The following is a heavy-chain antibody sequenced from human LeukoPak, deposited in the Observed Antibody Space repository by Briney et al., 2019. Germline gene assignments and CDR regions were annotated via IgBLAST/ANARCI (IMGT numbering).Heavy chain of an antibody. CDR3: ARGYYDNSGYLYY. Sequence: GGSLRLSCAASGFTFSSYAMTWVRQAPGKRLEWVSVIYSGRSTYYADSVKGRFIISRDNSKNTLYLQMNSLRAEDTAVYYCARGYYDNSGYLYYWGQGTLVTVSS. CDR1: GFTFSSYA. V-gene: IGHV3-66*01. J-gene: IGHJ4*02. D-gene: IGHD3-22*01. CDR2: IYSGRST.